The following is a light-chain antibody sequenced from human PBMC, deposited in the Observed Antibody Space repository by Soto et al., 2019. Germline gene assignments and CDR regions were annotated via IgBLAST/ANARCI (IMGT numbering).Light chain of an antibody. Sequence: EIVFTHSPGTLSLSPGERATLSCRASQSVSSNYLAWFQQRPGQPPRLLISGASSRATGIPDRFSGSGSGTDFTLTISRLEPEDFAVYHCQQYGGAPWTFGQGTKVDIK. CDR1: QSVSSNY. V-gene: IGKV3-20*01. J-gene: IGKJ1*01. CDR2: GAS. CDR3: QQYGGAPWT.